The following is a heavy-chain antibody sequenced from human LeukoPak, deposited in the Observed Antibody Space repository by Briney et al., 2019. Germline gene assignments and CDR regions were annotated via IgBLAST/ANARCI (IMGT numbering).Heavy chain of an antibody. V-gene: IGHV4-59*01. CDR3: AGDGSGLWFDP. J-gene: IGHJ5*02. CDR2: IYYSGST. Sequence: SETPSLTCTVSGGSISSYYWSWIRQPPGKGLEWIGYIYYSGSTNYNPSPKSRVTISVDTSKNQFSLKLSSVTAADTAVYYCAGDGSGLWFDPWGQGTLVTVSS. CDR1: GGSISSYY.